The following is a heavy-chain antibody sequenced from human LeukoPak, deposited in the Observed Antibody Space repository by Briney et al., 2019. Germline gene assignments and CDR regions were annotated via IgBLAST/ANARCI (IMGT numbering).Heavy chain of an antibody. CDR1: GGSISSYS. D-gene: IGHD4-17*01. CDR3: ARESFDYGFDY. Sequence: PSYTLSLTCTVTGGSISSYSWSWIRQPPGKGLEWIGYIYYIGSTNYNPSLKSRVTISVDTSKNQFSLKLSSVTAADTAVYYCARESFDYGFDYWGQGTLVTVSS. J-gene: IGHJ4*02. CDR2: IYYIGST. V-gene: IGHV4-59*01.